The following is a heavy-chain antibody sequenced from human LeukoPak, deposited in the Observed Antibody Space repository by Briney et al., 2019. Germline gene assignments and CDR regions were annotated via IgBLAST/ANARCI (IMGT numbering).Heavy chain of an antibody. J-gene: IGHJ2*01. CDR1: GFTFISSW. D-gene: IGHD5-18*01. CDR3: TRQRFTAGYLDL. CDR2: IFPADSDT. V-gene: IGHV5-51*01. Sequence: PGESLKISCKGAGFTFISSWIGWLRHTPRKGREWMGIIFPADSDTKYSPSFQGQVTISVDKSTKTTYLQLTSLKASDTAIYYCTRQRFTAGYLDLWGRGTLVSVSS.